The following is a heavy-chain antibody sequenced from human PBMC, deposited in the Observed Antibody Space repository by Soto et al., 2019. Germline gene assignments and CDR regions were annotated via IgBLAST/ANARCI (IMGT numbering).Heavy chain of an antibody. D-gene: IGHD2-8*01. V-gene: IGHV1-3*01. CDR2: INAGNGNT. J-gene: IGHJ5*02. CDR1: GYTFTSYA. CDR3: ARLYCTNGVCQGWFDP. Sequence: GASVKVSCKASGYTFTSYAMHWVRQAPGQRLEWMGWINAGNGNTKYSQKFQGRVTITRDTSASTAYMELSSLRSEDTAVYYCARLYCTNGVCQGWFDPWRQGTLVTVSS.